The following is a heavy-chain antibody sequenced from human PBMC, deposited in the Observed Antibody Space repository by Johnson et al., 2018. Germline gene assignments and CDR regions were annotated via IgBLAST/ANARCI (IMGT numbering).Heavy chain of an antibody. CDR3: AKETPSQQLGYYDYMDV. CDR2: ISGSGGST. CDR1: GFTFSSYA. D-gene: IGHD6-13*01. J-gene: IGHJ6*03. Sequence: VQLVESGGGLVQPGGSLRLSCAASGFTFSSYAMSWVRQAPGKGLEWVSAISGSGGSTYYADSVKGRFTISRDNSKNTLYLQMNSLRAEDTAVYYCAKETPSQQLGYYDYMDVWGKGTTVTVSS. V-gene: IGHV3-23*04.